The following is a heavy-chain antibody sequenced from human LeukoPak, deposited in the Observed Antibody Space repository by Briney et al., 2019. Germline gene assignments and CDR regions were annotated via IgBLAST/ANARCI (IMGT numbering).Heavy chain of an antibody. Sequence: GASVKVSCEASGGTFSSYAISWVLQAPGPGLESMGGIIPIFGTANYAQKFQGRVTITADESTSTAYMELSSLRSEDTAVYYCASPSLPMVRGVIIISGYYYGMDVWGKGTTVTVSS. CDR1: GGTFSSYA. CDR3: ASPSLPMVRGVIIISGYYYGMDV. J-gene: IGHJ6*04. V-gene: IGHV1-69*13. CDR2: IIPIFGTA. D-gene: IGHD3-10*01.